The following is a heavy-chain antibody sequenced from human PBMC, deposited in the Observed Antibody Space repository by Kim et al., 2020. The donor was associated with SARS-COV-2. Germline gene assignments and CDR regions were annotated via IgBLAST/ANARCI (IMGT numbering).Heavy chain of an antibody. CDR1: GFTFSDYY. D-gene: IGHD5-12*01. J-gene: IGHJ6*02. CDR3: ARELRWVYYYGMDV. Sequence: GGSLRLSCAASGFTFSDYYMSWIRQAPGKGLEWVSYISSSGSTIYYADSVKGRFTISRDNAKNSLYLQMNSLRAEDTAVYYCARELRWVYYYGMDVWGQGTTVTVSS. CDR2: ISSSGSTI. V-gene: IGHV3-11*01.